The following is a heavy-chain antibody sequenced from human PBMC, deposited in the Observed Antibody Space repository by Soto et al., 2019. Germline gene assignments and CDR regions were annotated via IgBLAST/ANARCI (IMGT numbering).Heavy chain of an antibody. CDR3: AKDIRRLAPIAVAEPSFDY. CDR2: ISSNGGST. D-gene: IGHD6-19*01. V-gene: IGHV3-23*01. CDR1: GFTFSSYA. Sequence: GGSLRLSCAASGFTFSSYATSWVRQAPGKGLEWVSAISSNGGSTHYADSVKGRFIISRDNSKNTLYLQMNSLRAEDTAVYYCAKDIRRLAPIAVAEPSFDYWGQGTLVTVSS. J-gene: IGHJ4*02.